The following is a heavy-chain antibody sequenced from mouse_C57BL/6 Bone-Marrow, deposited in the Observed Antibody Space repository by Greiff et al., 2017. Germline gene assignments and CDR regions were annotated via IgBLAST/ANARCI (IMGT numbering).Heavy chain of an antibody. J-gene: IGHJ1*03. CDR2: IRNKANGYTT. D-gene: IGHD1-1*01. V-gene: IGHV7-3*01. CDR1: GFTFTDYY. CDR3: ARWPDYYGSSYWYFDV. Sequence: EVQVVESGGGLVQPGGSLSLSCAASGFTFTDYYMSWVRQPPGKALEWLGFIRNKANGYTTEYSASVKGRFTISRDNSQSILYLQMNALRAEDSATYYCARWPDYYGSSYWYFDVWGTGTTVTVSS.